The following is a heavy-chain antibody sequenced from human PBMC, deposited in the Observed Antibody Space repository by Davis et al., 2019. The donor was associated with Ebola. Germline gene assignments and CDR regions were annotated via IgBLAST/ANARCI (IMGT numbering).Heavy chain of an antibody. J-gene: IGHJ4*02. V-gene: IGHV4-34*01. CDR1: GGSFTDYY. CDR2: INHSGST. CDR3: ARSQWLVHSYGY. D-gene: IGHD6-19*01. Sequence: SETLSLTCAVYGGSFTDYYWSWIRQPPGKGLEWIGEINHSGSTNYNPSLKSRVTISVDTSKNQFSLKLSSVTAADTAVYYCARSQWLVHSYGYWGQGTLVTVSS.